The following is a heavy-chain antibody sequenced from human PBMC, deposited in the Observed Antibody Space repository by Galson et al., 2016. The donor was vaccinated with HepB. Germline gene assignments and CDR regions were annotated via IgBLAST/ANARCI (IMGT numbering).Heavy chain of an antibody. V-gene: IGHV4-59*01. CDR2: IYYSGST. D-gene: IGHD1-26*01. Sequence: SETLSLTCTVSGGSISSYYWSWIRQPPGKGLEWIGNIYYSGSTNYNPTFKSRVTMSVDTSKNQFSLKLTSVTAADTAVYYCARLQWERLPLSWGQGTLVTVSS. CDR3: ARLQWERLPLS. CDR1: GGSISSYY. J-gene: IGHJ5*02.